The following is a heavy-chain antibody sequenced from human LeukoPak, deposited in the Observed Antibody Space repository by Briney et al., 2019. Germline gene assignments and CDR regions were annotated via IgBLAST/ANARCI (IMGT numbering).Heavy chain of an antibody. Sequence: PSETLSLTCTVSGGSISSSSYYWGWIRQPPGKGLEWIGSIYYSGSTYYNPSLKSRVTISVDTSKNQFSLKLSSVTAADTAVYYCARAYRFPLAYCGGDCEGRFDYWGQGTLVTVSS. CDR3: ARAYRFPLAYCGGDCEGRFDY. CDR1: GGSISSSSYY. D-gene: IGHD2-21*01. V-gene: IGHV4-39*07. CDR2: IYYSGST. J-gene: IGHJ4*02.